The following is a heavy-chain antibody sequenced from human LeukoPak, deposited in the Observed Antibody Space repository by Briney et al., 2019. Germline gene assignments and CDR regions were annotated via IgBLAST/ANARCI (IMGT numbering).Heavy chain of an antibody. CDR1: GGSISSYY. CDR2: TYYSGST. J-gene: IGHJ6*02. D-gene: IGHD3-22*01. Sequence: SETLSLTCTVSGGSISSYYWSWIRQPPGKGLEWIGYTYYSGSTNYNPSLKSRVTISVDTSKNQFSLKLSSVTAADTAVYYCARDRGPSSGYYHSYYYYGMDVWGQGTTVTVSS. V-gene: IGHV4-59*01. CDR3: ARDRGPSSGYYHSYYYYGMDV.